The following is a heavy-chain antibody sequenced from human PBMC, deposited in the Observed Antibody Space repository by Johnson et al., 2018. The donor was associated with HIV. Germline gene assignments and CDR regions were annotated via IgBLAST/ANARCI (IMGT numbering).Heavy chain of an antibody. Sequence: QVQLVESGGGLVTPGGSLRLSCAASGFTFTDYYMSWIRQAPGKGLAWVSYISSSGSTIFYADSVKGRFTISRDNAKNSLYLQMNSLRAEDTALYYCARVVMITFGGVIALDAFDIWGQGTMVTVSS. CDR1: GFTFTDYY. D-gene: IGHD3-16*02. CDR2: ISSSGSTI. CDR3: ARVVMITFGGVIALDAFDI. V-gene: IGHV3-11*01. J-gene: IGHJ3*02.